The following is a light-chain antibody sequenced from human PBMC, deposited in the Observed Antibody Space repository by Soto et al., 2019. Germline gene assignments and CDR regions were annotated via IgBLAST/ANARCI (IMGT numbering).Light chain of an antibody. V-gene: IGKV4-1*01. CDR3: QQYYSTPMYT. CDR1: QSVLYNSNNKNY. CDR2: WAS. J-gene: IGKJ2*01. Sequence: DIVLTQSPDSLAVSLGERATINCKSSQSVLYNSNNKNYLAWYQQKPGQPPKLLIYWASTRESGVPDRFSGSGSGTDFTPTISSLQAEDVAVYYCQQYYSTPMYTFGQGTKLEI.